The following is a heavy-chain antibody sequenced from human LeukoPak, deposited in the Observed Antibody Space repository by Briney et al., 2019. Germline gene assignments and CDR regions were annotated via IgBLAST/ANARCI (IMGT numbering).Heavy chain of an antibody. CDR2: IKSKTDGGTT. CDR1: GLPFTNAW. D-gene: IGHD3-22*01. Sequence: GGSLRLSCSASGLPFTNAWMSWVRQAPGKGLEWIGRIKSKTDGGTTDDAAPVKGRFTISRDDSKNTLYLQMNSLKTEDTAVYYCTTDSGRLVVTWGQGTLVTVSS. J-gene: IGHJ4*02. CDR3: TTDSGRLVVT. V-gene: IGHV3-15*01.